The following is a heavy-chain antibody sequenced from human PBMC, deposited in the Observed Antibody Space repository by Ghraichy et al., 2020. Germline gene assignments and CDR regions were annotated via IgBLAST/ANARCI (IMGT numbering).Heavy chain of an antibody. V-gene: IGHV3-30-3*01. CDR3: AREISDSSGFYYFDS. D-gene: IGHD6-6*01. Sequence: LSLTCADSGFTFGSHAMHWVRQAPGKGLEWVAVVSYDGSAQFYANSVKGRFTISRDNSKNTLSLQMNSLRGDDTAVYYCAREISDSSGFYYFDSWGQGTLVTVSS. CDR2: VSYDGSAQ. CDR1: GFTFGSHA. J-gene: IGHJ4*02.